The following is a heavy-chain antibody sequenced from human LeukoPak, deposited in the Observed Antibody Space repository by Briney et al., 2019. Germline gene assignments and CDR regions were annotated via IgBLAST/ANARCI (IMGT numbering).Heavy chain of an antibody. CDR2: IYTSGST. Sequence: PSETLSLTCTVSGGSISSGSYYWSWIRQPAGKGLEWIGRIYTSGSTNYNPSLKSRVTISVDTSKNQFSLKLSSVTAADTAVYYCARVTSSSSWPSYYYYYMDVWGKGTTVTVSS. CDR1: GGSISSGSYY. CDR3: ARVTSSSSWPSYYYYYMDV. D-gene: IGHD6-13*01. J-gene: IGHJ6*03. V-gene: IGHV4-61*02.